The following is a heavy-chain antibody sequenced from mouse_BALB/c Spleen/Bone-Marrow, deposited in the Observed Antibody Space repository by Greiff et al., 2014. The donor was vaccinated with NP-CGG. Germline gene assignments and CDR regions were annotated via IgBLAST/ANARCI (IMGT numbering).Heavy chain of an antibody. CDR1: GYTFTSYV. J-gene: IGHJ2*01. V-gene: IGHV1-14*01. Sequence: VQLQQSGPELVKPGASVKMSCKASGYTFTSYVIHWVKQKLGQGLEWIGYINPYNDATKFNERFKGKATLTSDKSSSTAYMVLSSLTSEDSAVYYCAREGVDYFDYWGQGTTLTVSS. CDR3: AREGVDYFDY. CDR2: INPYNDAT.